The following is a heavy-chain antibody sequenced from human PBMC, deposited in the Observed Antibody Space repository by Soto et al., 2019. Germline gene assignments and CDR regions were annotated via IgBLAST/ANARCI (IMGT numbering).Heavy chain of an antibody. V-gene: IGHV1-18*01. CDR2: ISAYNGKT. D-gene: IGHD3-3*01. Sequence: ASVKVSCKASGYTFTSYVISWVRQAPGQGLEWMGWISAYNGKTNYAQKLQGRVTMTTDTSTSTAYMELMSLRSDDTAVYYCARDSITIFGVVIPHYYYYYMDVWGKGTTVTVSS. CDR3: ARDSITIFGVVIPHYYYYYMDV. J-gene: IGHJ6*03. CDR1: GYTFTSYV.